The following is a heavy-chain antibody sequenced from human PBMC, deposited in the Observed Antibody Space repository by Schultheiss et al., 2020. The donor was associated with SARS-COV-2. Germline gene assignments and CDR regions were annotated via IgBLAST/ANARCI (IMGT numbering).Heavy chain of an antibody. D-gene: IGHD5-18*01. CDR2: ISWNSGSI. CDR3: AKAGPGYSYGLFDY. V-gene: IGHV3-9*01. J-gene: IGHJ4*02. CDR1: GFTFDDYA. Sequence: SLKISCAASGFTFDDYAMHWVRQAPGKVLEWVSGISWNSGSIGYADSVKGRFTISRDNAKNSLYLQMNSLRAEDTALYYCAKAGPGYSYGLFDYWGQGTLVTVSS.